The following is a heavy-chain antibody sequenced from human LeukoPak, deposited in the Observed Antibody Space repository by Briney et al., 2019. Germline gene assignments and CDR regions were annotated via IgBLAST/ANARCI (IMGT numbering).Heavy chain of an antibody. CDR1: GYTFNRYG. J-gene: IGHJ4*02. D-gene: IGHD3-16*01. CDR3: ARDLWGANPYFDY. Sequence: ASVKVSCKASGYTFNRYGITWLRQAPGQGFEWMGWISAYDGDTNYAQKLQGRVTMTTDTSTSTAYMELRSLRSDDTAVYYCARDLWGANPYFDYWGQGTLVTVSS. V-gene: IGHV1-18*01. CDR2: ISAYDGDT.